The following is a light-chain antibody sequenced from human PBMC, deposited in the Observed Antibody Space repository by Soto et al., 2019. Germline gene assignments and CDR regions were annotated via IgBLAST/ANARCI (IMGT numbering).Light chain of an antibody. V-gene: IGLV2-23*02. CDR2: EVT. Sequence: QSVLTQPASVSGSPGQSITISCSGTSSDVGTYNLVSWYQQYPGKAPRLMIYEVTKRPSGVSNRFSGSKSGNTASLTISGLQPEDEADYYCCSYAVSGSSIFGTGTKVTGL. CDR3: CSYAVSGSSI. J-gene: IGLJ1*01. CDR1: SSDVGTYNL.